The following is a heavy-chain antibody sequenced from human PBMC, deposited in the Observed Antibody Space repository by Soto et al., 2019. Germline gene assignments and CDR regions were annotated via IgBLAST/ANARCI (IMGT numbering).Heavy chain of an antibody. CDR1: GFDFNKYA. V-gene: IGHV3-23*01. CDR2: ITSNGDST. CDR3: AKDSPSYTTSPFYFDS. J-gene: IGHJ4*02. D-gene: IGHD2-2*02. Sequence: GGSLRLSCAAFGFDFNKYAMTWVRQAPGKGLQWVSSITSNGDSTYYADSVKGRFATSRDNSKNTLYLQMNSLRADDTAVFYCAKDSPSYTTSPFYFDSWGQGTLVTVSS.